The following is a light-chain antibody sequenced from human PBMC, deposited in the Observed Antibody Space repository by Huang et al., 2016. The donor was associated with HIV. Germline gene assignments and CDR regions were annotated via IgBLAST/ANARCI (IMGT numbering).Light chain of an antibody. CDR1: QSIGNY. V-gene: IGKV1-39*01. CDR2: GAS. CDR3: QHSYNSWT. Sequence: DIQMTQSPPSLSASVGDRVTVTCRASQSIGNYLNWYQQKPGKAPKLLIYGASSLQSGVPSRFSGSGSGTVIILSITSLQPEDFATYYCQHSYNSWTFGQGTKVDIK. J-gene: IGKJ1*01.